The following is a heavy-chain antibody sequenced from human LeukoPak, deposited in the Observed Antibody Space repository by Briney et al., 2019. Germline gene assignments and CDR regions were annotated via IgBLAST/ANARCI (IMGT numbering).Heavy chain of an antibody. CDR1: GFTFSSYE. CDR3: ARGQYGSGSYYNV. Sequence: GGSLRLSCAASGFTFSSYEMNWVRQAPGKGLEWVSYISSSGSMKYYADPVKGRFTISRDNAKNSLYLQMNSLRAEHTAVYYCARGQYGSGSYYNVWGQGTLVTVSS. D-gene: IGHD3-10*01. J-gene: IGHJ4*02. V-gene: IGHV3-48*03. CDR2: ISSSGSMK.